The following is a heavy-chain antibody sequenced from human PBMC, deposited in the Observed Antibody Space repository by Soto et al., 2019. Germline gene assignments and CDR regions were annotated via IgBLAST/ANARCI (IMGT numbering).Heavy chain of an antibody. CDR3: ARDWRSNWNYVGWFDP. J-gene: IGHJ5*02. D-gene: IGHD1-7*01. V-gene: IGHV3-11*01. CDR1: GLTFSDYY. CDR2: ISSSGSTI. Sequence: QVQLVESGGGLVKPGGSLRLSCAASGLTFSDYYMSWIRQAPGKGLEWVSYISSSGSTIYYADSVKGRFTISRDNAKNSLYRQMNSLRAEDTAVYYCARDWRSNWNYVGWFDPWGQGTLVTVSS.